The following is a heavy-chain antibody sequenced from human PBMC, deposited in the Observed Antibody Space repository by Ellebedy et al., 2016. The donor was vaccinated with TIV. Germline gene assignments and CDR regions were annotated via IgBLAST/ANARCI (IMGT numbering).Heavy chain of an antibody. D-gene: IGHD2-2*01. CDR1: GFTFSNYA. V-gene: IGHV3-30-3*01. CDR2: ISYDGSNK. J-gene: IGHJ6*02. CDR3: ARQISPYCSSNTCSSSYHYYGMDV. Sequence: GESLKISCAASGFTFSNYAMHWVRQAPGKGLEWVAVISYDGSNKYHADSVNGRFTISRDNSKNTLYLQMNSRRAEDTAVYYCARQISPYCSSNTCSSSYHYYGMDVWGQGTTVTVSS.